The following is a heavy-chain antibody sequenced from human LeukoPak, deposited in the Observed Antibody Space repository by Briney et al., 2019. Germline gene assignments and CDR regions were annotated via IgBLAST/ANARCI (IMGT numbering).Heavy chain of an antibody. CDR3: AKRGRYYFDQ. CDR2: ITVSGGT. CDR1: GFTFSSYA. Sequence: PGGSLRLSCAASGFTFSSYAMTWVRQAPGKGLEWVSTITVSGGTYYADSLKGRFTISRDTSKNTLYLQINSLRAEDTAVYYCAKRGRYYFDQWGQGTLVTVSS. V-gene: IGHV3-23*01. J-gene: IGHJ4*02.